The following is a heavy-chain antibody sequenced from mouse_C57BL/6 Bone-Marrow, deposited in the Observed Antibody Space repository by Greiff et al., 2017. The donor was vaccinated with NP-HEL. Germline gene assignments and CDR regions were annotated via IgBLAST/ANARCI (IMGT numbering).Heavy chain of an antibody. CDR2: INPGSGGT. J-gene: IGHJ2*01. CDR1: GYAFTNYL. Sequence: VQLQQSGAELVRPGTSVKVSCKASGYAFTNYLIEWVKQRPGQGLEWIGVINPGSGGTNYNEKFKGKATLTADKSSSTAYMQLSSLTSEDSAVYFCARGGYYYGSSYVRVDYWGQGTTLTVSS. V-gene: IGHV1-54*01. D-gene: IGHD1-1*01. CDR3: ARGGYYYGSSYVRVDY.